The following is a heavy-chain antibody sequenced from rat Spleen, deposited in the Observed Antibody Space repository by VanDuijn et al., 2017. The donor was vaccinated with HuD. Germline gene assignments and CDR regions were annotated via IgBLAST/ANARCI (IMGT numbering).Heavy chain of an antibody. CDR3: AVAGYGY. CDR2: ISHAGGTT. J-gene: IGHJ2*01. CDR1: GFTFSRYW. Sequence: EVQLAETGGGLVQPGRSLKLSCVASGFTFSRYWMYWVRQAPGKGLEWVSSISHAGGTTYYPDSVKGRFTSSRDNAENTVYLQMNSLRSEDTATYYCAVAGYGYWGQGVMVTVSS. D-gene: IGHD4-3*01. V-gene: IGHV5-58*01.